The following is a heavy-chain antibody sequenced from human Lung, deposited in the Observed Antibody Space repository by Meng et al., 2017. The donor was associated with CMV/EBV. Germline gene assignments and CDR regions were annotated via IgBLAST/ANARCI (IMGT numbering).Heavy chain of an antibody. CDR3: ARAPGYRSLYGMDV. Sequence: XTXSLXCTVSYGSVSSGSYYWSWIRQPPGKGLEWIGYIYYSGSTNYNPSLKSRVTISIDTSKNQFSLKLSSVTAADTAVYYCARAPGYRSLYGMDVWGQGXTVTVSS. V-gene: IGHV4-61*01. J-gene: IGHJ6*02. D-gene: IGHD1-1*01. CDR2: IYYSGST. CDR1: YGSVSSGSYY.